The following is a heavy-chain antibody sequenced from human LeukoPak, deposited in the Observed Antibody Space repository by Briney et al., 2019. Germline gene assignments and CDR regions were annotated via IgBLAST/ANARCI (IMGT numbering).Heavy chain of an antibody. Sequence: GGSLRLSCAASGFTVSSNYMSWVRQAPGKGLEWVSVIYSGGSTYYADSVKGRFTISRDNSKNTLYLQMNSLRAEDTAVYYCASSLLYYYDSSGYYRYYFDYWGQGTLVTVSS. V-gene: IGHV3-53*01. J-gene: IGHJ4*02. CDR2: IYSGGST. D-gene: IGHD3-22*01. CDR1: GFTVSSNY. CDR3: ASSLLYYYDSSGYYRYYFDY.